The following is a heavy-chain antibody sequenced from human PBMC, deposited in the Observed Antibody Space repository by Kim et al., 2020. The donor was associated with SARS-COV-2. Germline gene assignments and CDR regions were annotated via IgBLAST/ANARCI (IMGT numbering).Heavy chain of an antibody. CDR1: GVSGVCFINHY. V-gene: IGHV4-61*01. J-gene: IGHJ4*02. CDR3: ARDFNWRYFGR. D-gene: IGHD3-9*01. Sequence: SETLSLTCTVSGVSGVCFINHYWTWIRQPPGKGLEWIGYVYHNDRTSYRHSLQSRVSMSIDTSRYRFPLNLRSVTAAETAVYYCARDFNWRYFGRWAQGTEDSVSS. CDR2: VYHNDRT.